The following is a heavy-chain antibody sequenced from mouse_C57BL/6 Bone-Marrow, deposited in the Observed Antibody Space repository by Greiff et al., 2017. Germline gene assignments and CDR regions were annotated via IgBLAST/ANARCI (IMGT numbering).Heavy chain of an antibody. Sequence: QVQLKQPGAELVKPGASVKMSCKASGYTFTSYWITWVQQRPGQGLEWIGDIYPGSGSTNYNEKFKSKATLTVDTSSSTAYMQLSSLTSEDSAVYYCARRAYYSNLYAMDYWGQGTSVTVSS. CDR3: ARRAYYSNLYAMDY. D-gene: IGHD2-5*01. CDR2: IYPGSGST. CDR1: GYTFTSYW. J-gene: IGHJ4*01. V-gene: IGHV1-55*01.